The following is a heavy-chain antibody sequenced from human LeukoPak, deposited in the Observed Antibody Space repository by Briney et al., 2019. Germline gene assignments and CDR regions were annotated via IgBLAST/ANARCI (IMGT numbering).Heavy chain of an antibody. D-gene: IGHD3-10*01. CDR2: IYTSGST. J-gene: IGHJ4*02. CDR3: ARDPASYYYGSGSYYAQ. Sequence: PSETLSLTCTVSGGSISSYYWSWIRQPAWKGLEWIGRIYTSGSTNYNPSLKSRVTMSVDTSKNQFSLKLSSVTAADTAVYYCARDPASYYYGSGSYYAQWSQGTLVTVSS. CDR1: GGSISSYY. V-gene: IGHV4-4*07.